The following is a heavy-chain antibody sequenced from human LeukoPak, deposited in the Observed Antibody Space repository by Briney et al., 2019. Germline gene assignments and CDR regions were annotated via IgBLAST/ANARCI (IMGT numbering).Heavy chain of an antibody. Sequence: PSETLSLTCDVSGDSISSHPWSWIRQPPGKGLDYIGFIDYNGNTNYNPSHKSRVTISLDIFKNQFSLNLNSVSAADTAVYYCARLAKCDGNCYSFDLWGQGMLVTVSS. CDR3: ARLAKCDGNCYSFDL. CDR2: IDYNGNT. D-gene: IGHD2-21*02. CDR1: GDSISSHP. V-gene: IGHV4-59*11. J-gene: IGHJ4*02.